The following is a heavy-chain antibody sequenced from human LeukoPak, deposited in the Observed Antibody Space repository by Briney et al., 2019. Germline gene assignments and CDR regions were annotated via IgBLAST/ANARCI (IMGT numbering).Heavy chain of an antibody. J-gene: IGHJ4*02. CDR2: INHSGST. CDR3: ARGDSSSWDPYYFDY. D-gene: IGHD6-13*01. V-gene: IGHV4-34*01. CDR1: GGSLSGYY. Sequence: SETLSLTCAVYGGSLSGYYWSWIRQPPGKGLEWIGEINHSGSTNYNPSLKSRVTISVDTSKNQFSLKLSSVTAADTAVYYCARGDSSSWDPYYFDYWGQGTLVTVSS.